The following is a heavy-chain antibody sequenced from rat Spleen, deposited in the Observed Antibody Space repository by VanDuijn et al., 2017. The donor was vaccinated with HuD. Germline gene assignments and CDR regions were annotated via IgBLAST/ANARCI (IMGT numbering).Heavy chain of an antibody. V-gene: IGHV5-7*01. CDR1: GFTFSDYN. CDR2: ISYDGSST. J-gene: IGHJ2*01. D-gene: IGHD1-12*02. Sequence: EVQLVESGGGLVQPGRSLKLSCAASGFTFSDYNMAWVRQAPKKGLEWVATISYDGSSTYYRDSVKGRFTISRDNAKSTLYLHMDSLRSEDTATYYCTTDLDGDYWGQGVMVTVSS. CDR3: TTDLDGDY.